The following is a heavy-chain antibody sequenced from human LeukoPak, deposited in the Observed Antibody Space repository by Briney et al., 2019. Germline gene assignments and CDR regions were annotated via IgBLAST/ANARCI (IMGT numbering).Heavy chain of an antibody. J-gene: IGHJ6*03. Sequence: PGGSLRLSCAASGFTFSSYWMHWVRHAPGKGLVWVSRINSDGSSTSYADSVKGRFTISRDNAKNTLYLKMNSLRAEDTAVYYCARDWQTVDGNYYYMDVWGKGTTVTISS. CDR1: GFTFSSYW. CDR3: ARDWQTVDGNYYYMDV. V-gene: IGHV3-74*01. D-gene: IGHD4-17*01. CDR2: INSDGSST.